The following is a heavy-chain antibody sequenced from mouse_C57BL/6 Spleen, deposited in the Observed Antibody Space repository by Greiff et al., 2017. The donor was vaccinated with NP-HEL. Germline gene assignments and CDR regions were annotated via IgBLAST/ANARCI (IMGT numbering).Heavy chain of an antibody. CDR1: GFSLTSYA. Sequence: QVQLQQSGPGLVAPSQSLSITCTVSGFSLTSYAISWVRQPPGKGLEWLGVIWTGGGTNYNSALKSRLSISKDNSKSQVFLKMNSLQTDDTARYYCARNGGSSYGYYFDYWGQGTTLTVSS. CDR3: ARNGGSSYGYYFDY. V-gene: IGHV2-9-1*01. CDR2: IWTGGGT. J-gene: IGHJ2*01. D-gene: IGHD1-1*01.